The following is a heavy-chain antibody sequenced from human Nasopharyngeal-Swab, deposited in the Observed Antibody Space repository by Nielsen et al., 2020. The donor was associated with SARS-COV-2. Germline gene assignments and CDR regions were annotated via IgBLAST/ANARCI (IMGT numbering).Heavy chain of an antibody. CDR2: IYYSGSS. J-gene: IGHJ4*02. V-gene: IGHV4-61*06. D-gene: IGHD2-15*01. CDR3: ARAVVWVGAAPSAVWGYFDY. Sequence: WIRQPPGKGLEWIGYIYYSGSSNYNPSLKSRVTISVDTSKNQFSLKLSSVTAADTAVYYCARAVVWVGAAPSAVWGYFDYWGQGTLGTVSS.